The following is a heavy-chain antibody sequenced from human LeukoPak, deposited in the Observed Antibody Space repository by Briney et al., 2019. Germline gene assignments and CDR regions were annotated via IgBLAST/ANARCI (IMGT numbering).Heavy chain of an antibody. CDR1: GFTFSSYS. Sequence: GGSLRLSCAASGFTFSSYSMKWVRQAPGKGLEWVSYISSSSSTIYYADSVKGRFTISRDNAKNSLYLQMNSLRAEDTAVYYCARDRYCSSTSCYILGDDYWGQGTLVTVSS. D-gene: IGHD2-2*02. CDR3: ARDRYCSSTSCYILGDDY. CDR2: ISSSSSTI. V-gene: IGHV3-48*01. J-gene: IGHJ4*02.